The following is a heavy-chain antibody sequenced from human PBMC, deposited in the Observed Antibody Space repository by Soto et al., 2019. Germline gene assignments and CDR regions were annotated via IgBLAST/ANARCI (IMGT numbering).Heavy chain of an antibody. CDR2: ISSNGGST. CDR3: VKWGLRYFDWSDNY. Sequence: GSLRLSCLASGFTFSSYAMHWVRQAPGKGLEYVSAISSNGGSTYYADSVKGRFTISRDNSKNTLYLQMSSLRAEDTAVYYCVKWGLRYFDWSDNYWGQGTLVTVSS. CDR1: GFTFSSYA. V-gene: IGHV3-64D*06. D-gene: IGHD3-9*01. J-gene: IGHJ4*02.